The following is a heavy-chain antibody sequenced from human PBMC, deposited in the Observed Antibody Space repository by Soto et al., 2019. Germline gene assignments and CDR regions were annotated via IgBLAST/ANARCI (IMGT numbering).Heavy chain of an antibody. Sequence: VASVKVSCKASGYTFTGYYMHWVRQAPGQGLEWMGWINPNSGGTNYAQKFQGRVTMTRDTSISTAYMELSRLRSDDTAVYYCARVIVGATTGDAFDIWGQGTMVTVSS. CDR2: INPNSGGT. V-gene: IGHV1-2*02. J-gene: IGHJ3*02. CDR1: GYTFTGYY. D-gene: IGHD1-26*01. CDR3: ARVIVGATTGDAFDI.